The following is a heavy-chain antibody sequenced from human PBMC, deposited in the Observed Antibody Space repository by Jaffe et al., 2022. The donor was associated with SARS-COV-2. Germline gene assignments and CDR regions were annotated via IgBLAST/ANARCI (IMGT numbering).Heavy chain of an antibody. V-gene: IGHV5-51*01. J-gene: IGHJ3*02. D-gene: IGHD1-26*01. CDR1: GYSFSSYW. CDR3: ARHWGPGSYSYAFDI. CDR2: IYPGDSGT. Sequence: EVQLVQSGAEVKKPGESLKISCQGSGYSFSSYWIGWVRQMPGKGLEWMGIIYPGDSGTRYSPSLQGQVTISADKSISTAYLQWSSLKASDTAMYYCARHWGPGSYSYAFDIWGQGTLVTVSS.